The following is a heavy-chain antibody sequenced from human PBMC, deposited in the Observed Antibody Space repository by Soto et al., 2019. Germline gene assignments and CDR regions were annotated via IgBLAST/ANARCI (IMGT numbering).Heavy chain of an antibody. J-gene: IGHJ1*01. CDR3: ARAPKGYYYDSSGYYSAEYFQH. D-gene: IGHD3-22*01. Sequence: ASVKVSCKASGYTFTSYGISWVRQAPGQGLEWMGWISAYNGNTNYAQKLQGRVTMTTDTSTSTAYMELRGLRSDDTAVYYCARAPKGYYYDSSGYYSAEYFQHWGQGTLVTVSS. CDR2: ISAYNGNT. CDR1: GYTFTSYG. V-gene: IGHV1-18*01.